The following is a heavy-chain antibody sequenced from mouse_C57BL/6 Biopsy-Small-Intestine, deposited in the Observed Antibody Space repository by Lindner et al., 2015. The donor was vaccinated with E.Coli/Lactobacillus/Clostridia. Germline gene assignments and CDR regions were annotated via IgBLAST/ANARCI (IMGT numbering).Heavy chain of an antibody. D-gene: IGHD2-2*01. CDR2: ISSGSSTI. V-gene: IGHV5-17*01. J-gene: IGHJ4*01. CDR1: GFTFSDYG. CDR3: ASNGYYYAMDY. Sequence: VQLQESGGGLVKPGGSLKLSCAASGFTFSDYGMHWVRQAPEKGLEWVVYISSGSSTIYYADTVKGRFTISRDNAKNTLFLQMTSLRSEDTAMYYCASNGYYYAMDYWGQGTSVTVSS.